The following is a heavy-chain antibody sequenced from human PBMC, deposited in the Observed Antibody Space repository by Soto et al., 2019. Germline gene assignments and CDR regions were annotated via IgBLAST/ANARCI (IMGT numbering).Heavy chain of an antibody. V-gene: IGHV4-59*01. Sequence: QVQLQESGPGLVKPSETLSLTCTVSGGSISSSYWSWIRQPPGKGLEWIGYICCSGSTNYNPSLQSRVTISVDTSKNQFSLNLSSVTAADTAVYYCAREVAWSGYFENWGQGTLVTVSS. CDR3: AREVAWSGYFEN. CDR2: ICCSGST. J-gene: IGHJ4*02. D-gene: IGHD3-3*01. CDR1: GGSISSSY.